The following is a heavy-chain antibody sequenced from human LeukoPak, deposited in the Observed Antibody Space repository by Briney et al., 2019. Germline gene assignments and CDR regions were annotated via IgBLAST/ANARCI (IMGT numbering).Heavy chain of an antibody. V-gene: IGHV3-23*01. J-gene: IGHJ5*02. D-gene: IGHD3-3*01. CDR3: AKAPGDFWSGYFPFDP. CDR1: GFTFSSYA. Sequence: PGGSLRLSCAASGFTFSSYAMSWVRQAPGKGLEWVSAISGSGGSTYYADSVKGRFTISRDNSKNTLYLQMNSLRAEDRAVYYCAKAPGDFWSGYFPFDPWGQGTLVTVSS. CDR2: ISGSGGST.